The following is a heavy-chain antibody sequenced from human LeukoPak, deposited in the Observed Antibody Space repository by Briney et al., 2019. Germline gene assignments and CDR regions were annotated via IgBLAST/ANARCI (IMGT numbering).Heavy chain of an antibody. V-gene: IGHV4-38-2*02. Sequence: PSETLSLTCTVSGYSISSGYYWGWIRQPPGKGLEWIGSIYYSGTTYYNPSLKSRVTISVDTSRKQFSLKLSSVTAADTAVYYCATHPKSCTRGIFITGKACWFDPWGQGTLVTVSS. J-gene: IGHJ5*02. CDR3: ATHPKSCTRGIFITGKACWFDP. CDR1: GYSISSGYY. D-gene: IGHD3-10*01. CDR2: IYYSGTT.